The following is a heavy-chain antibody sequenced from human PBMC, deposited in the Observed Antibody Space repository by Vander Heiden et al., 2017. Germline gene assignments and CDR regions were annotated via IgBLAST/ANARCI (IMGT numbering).Heavy chain of an antibody. CDR1: GFTFSSYA. CDR3: AKAKGYSYAPYYFDY. V-gene: IGHV3-23*01. Sequence: ELQLLESGGGLVQPGGSLRLSCAASGFTFSSYAMSWVRQAPGKGREWVSAISGSGGSTYYADSVKGRFTISRDNSKNTLYLQMNSLRAEDTAVYYCAKAKGYSYAPYYFDYWGQGTLVTVSS. D-gene: IGHD5-18*01. CDR2: ISGSGGST. J-gene: IGHJ4*02.